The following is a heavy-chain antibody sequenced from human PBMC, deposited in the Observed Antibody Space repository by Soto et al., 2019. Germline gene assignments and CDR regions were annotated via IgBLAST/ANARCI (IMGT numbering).Heavy chain of an antibody. V-gene: IGHV3-23*01. CDR2: LSGSGTGT. J-gene: IGHJ4*02. Sequence: LRLSCAASGFTFTRYIMNWVRQAPGKVLEWVSGLSGSGTGTYYADSVKGRFTISRDNSRDTLFLQMNSLTADDTAVYYCAKATTNGGWFNPFDSWGQGALVTVSS. CDR3: AKATTNGGWFNPFDS. D-gene: IGHD6-19*01. CDR1: GFTFTRYI.